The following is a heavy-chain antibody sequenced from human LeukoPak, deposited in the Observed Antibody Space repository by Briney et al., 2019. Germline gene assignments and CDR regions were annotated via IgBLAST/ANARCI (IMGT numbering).Heavy chain of an antibody. D-gene: IGHD6-13*01. CDR1: GFTFSNYG. Sequence: GGSLRLSCAASGFTFSNYGMNWVRQAPGKGLEWVSSIGRSPTYIYYADSVKGRFTISRDNSKNTLYLQMNSLRAEDTAVYYCAKVGTLGHFDYWGQGTLVTVSS. CDR3: AKVGTLGHFDY. V-gene: IGHV3-21*01. CDR2: IGRSPTYI. J-gene: IGHJ4*02.